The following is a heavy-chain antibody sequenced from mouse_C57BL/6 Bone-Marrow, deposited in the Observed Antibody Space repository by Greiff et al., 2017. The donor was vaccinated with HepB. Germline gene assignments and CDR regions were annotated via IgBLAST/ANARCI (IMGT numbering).Heavy chain of an antibody. CDR2: IWWDDDK. Sequence: QVTLKESGPGILQPSQTLSLTCSFSGFSLSTFGMGVGWIRQPSGKGLEWLAHIWWDDDKYYNPALKSRLTISKDTSKNQVFLKIANVDTADTATYYCARIRVYYYGSSFIYYAMDYWGQGTSVTVSS. J-gene: IGHJ4*01. CDR1: GFSLSTFGMG. CDR3: ARIRVYYYGSSFIYYAMDY. V-gene: IGHV8-8*01. D-gene: IGHD1-1*01.